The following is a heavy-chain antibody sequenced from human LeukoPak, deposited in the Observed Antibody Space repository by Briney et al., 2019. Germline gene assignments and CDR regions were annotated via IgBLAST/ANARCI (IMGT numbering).Heavy chain of an antibody. J-gene: IGHJ4*02. V-gene: IGHV4-61*01. D-gene: IGHD3-16*01. CDR1: GDSISSDSYY. CDR3: AKDSPHDYVWANYKLGWFFDY. CDR2: VYYTGTT. Sequence: SETLSLTCSVSGDSISSDSYYWSWIRQPPGKGLEWVGYVYYTGTTNFNPTLKSRVTISIDTSKIQFSLKLTSVTAADTAVYYCAKDSPHDYVWANYKLGWFFDYWGQGTLVTVSS.